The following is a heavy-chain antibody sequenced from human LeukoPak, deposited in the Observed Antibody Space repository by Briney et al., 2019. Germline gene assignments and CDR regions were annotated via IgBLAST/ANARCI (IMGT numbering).Heavy chain of an antibody. J-gene: IGHJ4*02. V-gene: IGHV1-18*01. Sequence: GASVXXXXXXXXXTFTSYXXXWVRQAXGQGRXWXGXISAYNGKTNYAQKLQGRGNITTDTSTRTAYMEMRSLRSDDTAVYYCARVLWSGRLLGSQGIWGQGTLVTVSS. CDR1: XXTFTSYX. CDR2: ISAYNGKT. CDR3: ARVLWSGRLLGSQGI. D-gene: IGHD3-22*01.